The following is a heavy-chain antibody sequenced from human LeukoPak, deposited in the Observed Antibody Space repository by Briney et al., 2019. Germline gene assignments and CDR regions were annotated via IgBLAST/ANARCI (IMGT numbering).Heavy chain of an antibody. CDR3: ARGRGTPYYMDV. CDR1: GFTFSSYS. D-gene: IGHD2-15*01. V-gene: IGHV3-21*01. CDR2: ISSSSSYI. Sequence: GGSLRLSCAASGFTFSSYSMNWVRQAPGKGLEWVSSISSSSSYIYYADSVKGRFTISRDNAKNSLYLQMNSLRAEDTAAYYCARGRGTPYYMDVWGKGTTVTVSS. J-gene: IGHJ6*03.